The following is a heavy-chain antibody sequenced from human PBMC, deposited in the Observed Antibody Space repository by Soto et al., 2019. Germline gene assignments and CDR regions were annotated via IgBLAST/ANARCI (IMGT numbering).Heavy chain of an antibody. CDR3: ARNFPDYDFWSGYYRPYYFDY. CDR1: GCSISSYY. D-gene: IGHD3-3*01. V-gene: IGHV4-59*01. CDR2: IYYSGST. J-gene: IGHJ4*02. Sequence: SETLSLTCTVSGCSISSYYWSWIRQPPGKGLEWIGYIYYSGSTNYNPSLKSRVTISVDTSKNQFSLKLSSVTAADTAVYYCARNFPDYDFWSGYYRPYYFDYWGQGTLVTVSS.